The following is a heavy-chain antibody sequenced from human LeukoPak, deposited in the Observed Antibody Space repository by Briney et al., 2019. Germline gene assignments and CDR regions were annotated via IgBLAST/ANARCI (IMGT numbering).Heavy chain of an antibody. Sequence: SQTLSLTCAVSGGSISSGGYSWSWIRQPPGKGLEWIGYIYHSGSTYYNPSLKSRVTISVDRSKNQFSLKLSSVTAADTAVYYCARSSVLRYFDWLLYGDALDIWGQGTMVTVSS. CDR3: ARSSVLRYFDWLLYGDALDI. D-gene: IGHD3-9*01. CDR2: IYHSGST. V-gene: IGHV4-30-2*01. CDR1: GGSISSGGYS. J-gene: IGHJ3*02.